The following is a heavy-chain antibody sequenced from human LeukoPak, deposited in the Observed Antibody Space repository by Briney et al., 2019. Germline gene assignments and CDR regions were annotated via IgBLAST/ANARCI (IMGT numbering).Heavy chain of an antibody. V-gene: IGHV3-21*01. D-gene: IGHD3-22*01. CDR1: GFTFSDYT. CDR3: ARDYYDSSASATFDH. J-gene: IGHJ4*02. CDR2: ISSDRSYI. Sequence: GGSLRLSCEASGFTFSDYTMNWVRQAPGKGLEWVSSISSDRSYIKYADSVKGRFSISRDNTKNSLFLEMRSLRIEDTAVYFCARDYYDSSASATFDHWGQGNFVTISS.